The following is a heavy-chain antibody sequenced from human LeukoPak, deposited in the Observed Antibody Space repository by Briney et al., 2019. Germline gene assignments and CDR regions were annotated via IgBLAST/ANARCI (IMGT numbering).Heavy chain of an antibody. CDR2: IYYSGST. J-gene: IGHJ4*02. Sequence: SETLSLTCTVSGGPISSGGYYWSWIRQHPGKGLEWIGYIYYSGSTYYNPSLKSRVTISVDTSKNQFSLKLSSVTAADTAVYYCARDRGVDPAFDYWGQGTLVTVSS. CDR1: GGPISSGGYY. V-gene: IGHV4-31*03. CDR3: ARDRGVDPAFDY. D-gene: IGHD5-24*01.